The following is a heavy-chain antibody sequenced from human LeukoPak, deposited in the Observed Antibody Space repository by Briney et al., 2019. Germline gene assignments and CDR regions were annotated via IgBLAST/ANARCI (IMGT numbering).Heavy chain of an antibody. CDR3: AKAGLLWFGESWMDV. V-gene: IGHV3-7*01. CDR2: IKEDGSES. Sequence: SGGSLRLSCAASGFIFSTYWMSWVRQAPGKGLEWVANIKEDGSESHYVDSVKGRFTISRDNAKNSLYLQVNSLRAEDTAVYFCAKAGLLWFGESWMDVWGQGATVTVSS. CDR1: GFIFSTYW. D-gene: IGHD3-10*01. J-gene: IGHJ6*02.